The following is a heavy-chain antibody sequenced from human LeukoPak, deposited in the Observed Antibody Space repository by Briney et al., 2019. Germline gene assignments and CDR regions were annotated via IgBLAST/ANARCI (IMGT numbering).Heavy chain of an antibody. CDR1: GFTFSDSW. Sequence: GGSLRLSCAASGFTFSDSWMSWVRQPPGKGLEWVANIKQDGSQKDYVDSVKGRFTISRDNAKNSLYLQMNSLRAEDTAVYYCARAEGGSYVSWGQGTLVTVSS. D-gene: IGHD1-26*01. CDR3: ARAEGGSYVS. V-gene: IGHV3-7*01. CDR2: IKQDGSQK. J-gene: IGHJ5*02.